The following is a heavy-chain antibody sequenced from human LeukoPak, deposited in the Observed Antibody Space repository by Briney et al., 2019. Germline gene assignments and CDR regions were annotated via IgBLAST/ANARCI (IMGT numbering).Heavy chain of an antibody. J-gene: IGHJ5*02. V-gene: IGHV1-69*05. CDR3: ARDVGINLAVADKAKWFDP. CDR2: IIPIFGTA. D-gene: IGHD6-19*01. CDR1: GGTFSSYA. Sequence: SVKVSCKASGGTFSSYAISWVRQAPGQGLEWMGSIIPIFGTANYAQKFQGRVTITTDESTSTAYMELSSLRSEDTAVYYCARDVGINLAVADKAKWFDPWGQGTLVTVSS.